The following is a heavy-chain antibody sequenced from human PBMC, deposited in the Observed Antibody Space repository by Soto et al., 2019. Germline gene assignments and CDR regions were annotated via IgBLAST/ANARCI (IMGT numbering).Heavy chain of an antibody. CDR3: ARHGNYYGSGSYYNNWFDP. V-gene: IGHV4-30-2*03. J-gene: IGHJ5*02. D-gene: IGHD3-10*01. Sequence: PSKTLSLTCAVSGGSISSGGYSWGWIRQPPGKGLEWIGCIYYSGSTYYNPSLKSRVTISVDTSKNQFSLKLSSVTAADTAVYYCARHGNYYGSGSYYNNWFDPWGQGTLVTVSS. CDR1: GGSISSGGYS. CDR2: IYYSGST.